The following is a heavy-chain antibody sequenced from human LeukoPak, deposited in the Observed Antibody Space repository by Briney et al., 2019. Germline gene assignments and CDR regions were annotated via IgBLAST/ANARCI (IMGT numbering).Heavy chain of an antibody. J-gene: IGHJ5*02. V-gene: IGHV4-39*07. Sequence: SETLSLTCTVSGGSISSSSYYWGWIRQPPGKGLEWIGSIHYSGSTYYNPSLKSRVTISVDTSKNQFSLKLSSVTAADTAVYYCASGTIFGVVMNPYNWFDPWGQGTLVTVSS. CDR3: ASGTIFGVVMNPYNWFDP. CDR1: GGSISSSSYY. CDR2: IHYSGST. D-gene: IGHD3-3*01.